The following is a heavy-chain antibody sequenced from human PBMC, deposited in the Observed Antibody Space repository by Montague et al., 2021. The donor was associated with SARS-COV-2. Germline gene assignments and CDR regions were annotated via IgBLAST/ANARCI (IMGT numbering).Heavy chain of an antibody. CDR2: TYYRSWWRS. D-gene: IGHD3-3*02. CDR3: ASAFYGDHWAFDV. CDR1: GDSVSSTSAS. Sequence: CAISGDSVSSTSASWNWHRPSLSRGLEWLGRTYYRSWWRSQYPGSLESRITISGDTSKNQFSLQLNSVTPEDTAVYYCASAFYGDHWAFDVWGQGTMVTVPS. J-gene: IGHJ3*01. V-gene: IGHV6-1*01.